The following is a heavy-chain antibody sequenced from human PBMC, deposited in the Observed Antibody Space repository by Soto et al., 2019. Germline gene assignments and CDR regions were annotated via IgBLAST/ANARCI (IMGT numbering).Heavy chain of an antibody. CDR3: ARAFPYSSGCCDAFDI. CDR2: ISAYNGNT. V-gene: IGHV1-18*01. Sequence: GASLKVSCKASGYTFTSYGISWVRQAPGQGLEWMGWISAYNGNTNYAQKLQGRVTMTTDTSTSTAYMELRSLRSDDTAVYYCARAFPYSSGCCDAFDIWGQGTMVTVS. J-gene: IGHJ3*02. D-gene: IGHD6-19*01. CDR1: GYTFTSYG.